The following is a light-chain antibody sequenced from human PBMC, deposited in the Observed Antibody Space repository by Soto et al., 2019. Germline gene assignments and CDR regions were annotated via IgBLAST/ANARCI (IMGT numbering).Light chain of an antibody. CDR1: QSISSW. CDR3: QQYNSYSQT. Sequence: DIQMTQSPSTLSASVGDRVTITCRASQSISSWLAWYQQKPGKAPKLPIYKASSLESGVPSRFSGSGSGTEFTLTISSPQPDDFATYYCQQYNSYSQTFGQGTKVDI. J-gene: IGKJ1*01. V-gene: IGKV1-5*03. CDR2: KAS.